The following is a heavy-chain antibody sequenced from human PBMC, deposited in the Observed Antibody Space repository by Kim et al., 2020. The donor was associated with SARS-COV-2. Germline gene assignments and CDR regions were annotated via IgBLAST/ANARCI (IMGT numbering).Heavy chain of an antibody. CDR1: GYTLTELS. Sequence: ASVKVSCKVCGYTLTELSMHWVRQAPGKGLEWMGGFDPEDGETIYAQKFQGRVTMTEDTSTDTAYMELSSLRSEDTAVYYCATWFGELLANYYGMDVWGQGNTVTDSS. D-gene: IGHD3-10*01. CDR3: ATWFGELLANYYGMDV. V-gene: IGHV1-24*01. J-gene: IGHJ6*02. CDR2: FDPEDGET.